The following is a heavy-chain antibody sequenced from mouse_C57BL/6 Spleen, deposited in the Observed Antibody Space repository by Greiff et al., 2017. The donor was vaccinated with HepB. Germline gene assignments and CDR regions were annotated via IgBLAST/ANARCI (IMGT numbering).Heavy chain of an antibody. Sequence: EVKLVESGGGLVKPGGSLKLSCAASGFTFSSYTMSWVRQTPEKRLEWVATISGGGGNTYYPDSVKGRFTISRDNAKNTLYLQMSSLRSEDTALYYCARLLLRFFDYWGQGTTLTVSS. CDR3: ARLLLRFFDY. D-gene: IGHD1-1*01. J-gene: IGHJ2*01. CDR2: ISGGGGNT. CDR1: GFTFSSYT. V-gene: IGHV5-9*01.